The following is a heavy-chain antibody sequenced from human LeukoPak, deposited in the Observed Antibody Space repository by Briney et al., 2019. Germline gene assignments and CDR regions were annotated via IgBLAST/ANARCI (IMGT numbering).Heavy chain of an antibody. CDR2: IYHSGST. CDR1: GGSISSSSYY. D-gene: IGHD6-13*01. J-gene: IGHJ1*01. CDR3: ARGSIAGGDFQH. V-gene: IGHV4-39*07. Sequence: SETLSLTCTVSGGSISSSSYYWGWIRQPPGKGLEWIGSIYHSGSTYYNPSLKSRVTISVDTSKNQFSLKLSSVTAADTAVYYCARGSIAGGDFQHWGQGTLVTVSS.